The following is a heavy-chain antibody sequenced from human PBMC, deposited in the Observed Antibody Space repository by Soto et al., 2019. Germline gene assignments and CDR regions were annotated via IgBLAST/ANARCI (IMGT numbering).Heavy chain of an antibody. CDR1: GYSFTSYW. J-gene: IGHJ6*02. D-gene: IGHD1-26*01. CDR3: ATTYSGSYKGTFVDV. CDR2: IDPSDSYT. Sequence: GESLKISCKGSGYSFTSYWISWVRQMPGKGLEWMGRIDPSDSYTNYSPSFQGHVTISAVKSISTAYLQWSSLKASDTAMYYCATTYSGSYKGTFVDVWGQGTTVTVSS. V-gene: IGHV5-10-1*01.